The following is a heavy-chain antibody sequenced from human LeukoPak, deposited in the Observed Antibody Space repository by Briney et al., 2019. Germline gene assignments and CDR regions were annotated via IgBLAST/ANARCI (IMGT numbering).Heavy chain of an antibody. Sequence: SVKVSCKASGGTFSSYAISWVRQAPGQGLEWMGGIIPIFGTASYAQKFQGRVTITTDESTRTAYMELSSLRSEDTAVYYCARSGKDDILTGYYYYYMDVWGKGTTVTVSS. J-gene: IGHJ6*03. CDR1: GGTFSSYA. D-gene: IGHD3-9*01. CDR3: ARSGKDDILTGYYYYYMDV. CDR2: IIPIFGTA. V-gene: IGHV1-69*05.